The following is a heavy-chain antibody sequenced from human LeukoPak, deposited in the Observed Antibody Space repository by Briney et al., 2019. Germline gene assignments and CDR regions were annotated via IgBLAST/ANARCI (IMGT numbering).Heavy chain of an antibody. CDR2: ISWNSGSI. CDR3: AKRGSYFDAFDI. CDR1: GFTFDDYA. Sequence: GGSLRFSCAASGFTFDDYAMPWVRQAPGKGLEWVSGISWNSGSIGYADSVKGRFTISRDNAKNSLYLQMNSLRAEDTALYYCAKRGSYFDAFDIWGQGTMVTVSS. V-gene: IGHV3-9*01. D-gene: IGHD3-16*01. J-gene: IGHJ3*02.